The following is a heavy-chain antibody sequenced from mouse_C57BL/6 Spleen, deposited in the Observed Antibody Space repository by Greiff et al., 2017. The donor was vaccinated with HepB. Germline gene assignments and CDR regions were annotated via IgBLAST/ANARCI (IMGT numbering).Heavy chain of an antibody. V-gene: IGHV3-6*01. CDR3: ARETDWDQAWFAY. CDR1: GYSITSGYY. Sequence: VQLQQSGPGLVKPSQSLSLTCSVTGYSITSGYYWNWIRQFPGNKLEWMGYISYDGSNNYNPSLKNRISITRDTSKNQFFLKLNSVTTEDTATYYCARETDWDQAWFAYWGQGTLVTVSA. D-gene: IGHD4-1*01. CDR2: ISYDGSN. J-gene: IGHJ3*01.